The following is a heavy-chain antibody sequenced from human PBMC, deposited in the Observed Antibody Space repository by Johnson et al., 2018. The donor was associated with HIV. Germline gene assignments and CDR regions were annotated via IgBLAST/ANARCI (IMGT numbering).Heavy chain of an antibody. CDR3: AREMGREDDAFDI. V-gene: IGHV3-13*01. Sequence: VQLVESGGGLVQPGGSLRLSCAASGFTVSSYDMHWVRQSTGKGLEWVSAIGTAGDTYYPGSVKGRFTISRDNSKNTLYLQINSLRAEDTAVYYCAREMGREDDAFDIWGQGTMVTVSS. CDR2: IGTAGDT. CDR1: GFTVSSYD. J-gene: IGHJ3*02. D-gene: IGHD1-26*01.